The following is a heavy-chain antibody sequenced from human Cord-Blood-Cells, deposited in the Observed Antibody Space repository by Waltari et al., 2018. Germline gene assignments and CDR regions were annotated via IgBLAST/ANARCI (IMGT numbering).Heavy chain of an antibody. CDR3: ASEYSSSSNWFDP. J-gene: IGHJ5*02. Sequence: QLQLQESGPGLVKPSETLSLTCTVSGGSISSSSYYWGWIRQPPGKGLGWIGSIYYSGATYYNPALNSRVTIPVDTPKNQFSLKLGSVTAADTAVYYCASEYSSSSNWFDPWGQGTLVTVSS. CDR1: GGSISSSSYY. CDR2: IYYSGAT. V-gene: IGHV4-39*01. D-gene: IGHD6-6*01.